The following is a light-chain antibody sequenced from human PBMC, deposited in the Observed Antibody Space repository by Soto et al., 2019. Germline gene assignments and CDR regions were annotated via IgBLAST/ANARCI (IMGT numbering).Light chain of an antibody. V-gene: IGKV3-20*01. J-gene: IGKJ1*01. Sequence: EIVLTQSPGTLYSSPGQRATLSCRASQTIGSSYLAWFQRRGGQAPRLLIYGASRRATGNPDRFSGRGSGTHFTLTIRRLEPEDFAVYYCQQYGYSPWSCGEGTKGEIK. CDR3: QQYGYSPWS. CDR1: QTIGSSY. CDR2: GAS.